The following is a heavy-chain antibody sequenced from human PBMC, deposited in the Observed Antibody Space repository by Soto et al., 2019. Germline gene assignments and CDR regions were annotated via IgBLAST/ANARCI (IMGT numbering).Heavy chain of an antibody. CDR1: GGTCIGYW. Sequence: GGSLRLWCAAAGGTCIGYWVTWVRQAPGKGLEWVAIIKSDGSEIYYVDSVKGRFTISRDNAKNSLYLQMNSLRIEDTAIYYCARGIWQWPPAPLYWGQAPLVTVSS. CDR3: ARGIWQWPPAPLY. V-gene: IGHV3-7*05. CDR2: IKSDGSEI. J-gene: IGHJ4*02. D-gene: IGHD6-19*01.